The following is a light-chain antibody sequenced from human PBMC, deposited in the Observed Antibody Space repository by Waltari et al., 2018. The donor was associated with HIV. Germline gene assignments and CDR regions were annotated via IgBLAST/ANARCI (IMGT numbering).Light chain of an antibody. CDR1: SSNIGSKY. CDR3: AAWDDSLNVWV. CDR2: RNN. J-gene: IGLJ3*02. Sequence: QSVLTQPPSASGTPGRRVTISCSGSSSNIGSKYVYWYQQLPGTAPKLLIYRNNQRPSGVPDRFSGSKSGTSASLAISGLRSEDEADYYCAAWDDSLNVWVFGGGTKLTVL. V-gene: IGLV1-47*01.